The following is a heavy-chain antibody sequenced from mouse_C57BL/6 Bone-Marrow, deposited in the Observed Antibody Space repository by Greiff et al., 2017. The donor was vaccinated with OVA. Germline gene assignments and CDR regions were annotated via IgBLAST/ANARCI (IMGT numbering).Heavy chain of an antibody. CDR1: GYTFTDYE. Sequence: LVESGAELVRPGASVTLSCKASGYTFTDYEMHWVKQTPVHGLEWIGAIDPETGGTAYNQKFKGKAILTADKSSSTAYMELRSLTSEDSAVYYCTRCGGVAYWGQGTLVTVSA. CDR3: TRCGGVAY. V-gene: IGHV1-15*01. CDR2: IDPETGGT. J-gene: IGHJ3*01.